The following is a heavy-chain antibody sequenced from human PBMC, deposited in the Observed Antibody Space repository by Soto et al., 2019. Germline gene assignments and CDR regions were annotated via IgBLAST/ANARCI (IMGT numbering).Heavy chain of an antibody. CDR3: XXXXXXVVGSRAYYGMDV. Sequence: QLQLAQSGADVKKAGSSVKVSCKASGGTLSNSAFSWVRQAPGQGLEWMGGIIPVFGIVNYAQKFQDRVTITADESTSTAYMELRSLRSEDTAVYFXXXXXXXVVGSRAYYGMDVWGQGTTVTV. CDR2: IIPVFGIV. V-gene: IGHV1-69*19. D-gene: IGHD3-22*01. CDR1: GGTLSNSA. J-gene: IGHJ6*02.